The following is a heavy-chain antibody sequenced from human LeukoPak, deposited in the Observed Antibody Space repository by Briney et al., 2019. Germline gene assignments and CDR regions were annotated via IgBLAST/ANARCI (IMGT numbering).Heavy chain of an antibody. CDR3: ARSSSWYGMDV. V-gene: IGHV3-21*01. CDR2: ISSSSSYI. Sequence: GGSLRLSCAASGFTFSSYSMNWVRQAPGKGLEWVSSISSSSSYIYYADSVKGRFTISRDNAKNSLYLQMNSLRAEDTAVYYCARSSSWYGMDVWGQGTTVTVSS. J-gene: IGHJ6*02. CDR1: GFTFSSYS. D-gene: IGHD6-13*01.